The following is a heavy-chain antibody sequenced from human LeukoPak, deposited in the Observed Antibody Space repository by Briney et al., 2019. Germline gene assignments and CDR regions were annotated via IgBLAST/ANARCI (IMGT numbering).Heavy chain of an antibody. CDR1: GGSISSGSYY. CDR3: ARVRNTPKSSWFDP. CDR2: IYTSGST. V-gene: IGHV4-61*02. D-gene: IGHD6-13*01. J-gene: IGHJ5*02. Sequence: SQTLSLTCTDSGGSISSGSYYWSWIRQPAGKGLEWIGRIYTSGSTNYNPSLKSRVTISVDTSKNQFSLKLSSVTAADTAVYYCARVRNTPKSSWFDPWGQGTLVTVSS.